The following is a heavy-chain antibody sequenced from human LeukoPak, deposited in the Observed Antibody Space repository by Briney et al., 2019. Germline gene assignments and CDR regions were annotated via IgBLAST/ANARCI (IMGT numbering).Heavy chain of an antibody. CDR3: ARGAVAGIDY. CDR2: IYYSGST. D-gene: IGHD6-19*01. J-gene: IGHJ4*02. V-gene: IGHV4-59*01. Sequence: SETLSLTCTVSGGSISSYYWSWIRQPPGKGLEWIGYIYYSGSTNYNPSLKSRVTISVDTSKNQFSLKLSSVTAADTAVYYCARGAVAGIDYWGQGTLVTVSS. CDR1: GGSISSYY.